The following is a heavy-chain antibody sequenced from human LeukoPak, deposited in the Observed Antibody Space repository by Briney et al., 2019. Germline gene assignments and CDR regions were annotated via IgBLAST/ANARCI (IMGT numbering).Heavy chain of an antibody. CDR2: ISGSGGST. V-gene: IGHV3-23*01. CDR3: AKAIYSYGYSAFDY. J-gene: IGHJ4*02. CDR1: EFTFSSYA. D-gene: IGHD5-18*01. Sequence: PGGSLRLSCAASEFTFSSYAMSWVRQAPGKGLEWVSAISGSGGSTYYADSVKGRFTISRDNSKNTLYLQMNSLRAEDTAVYYCAKAIYSYGYSAFDYWGQGTLVTVSS.